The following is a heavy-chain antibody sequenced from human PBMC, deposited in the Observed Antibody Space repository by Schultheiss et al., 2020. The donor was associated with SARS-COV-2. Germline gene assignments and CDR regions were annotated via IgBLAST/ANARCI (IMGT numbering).Heavy chain of an antibody. CDR1: GFSFVGAW. CDR3: ARQGIAAAGPWVLDP. Sequence: GGSLRLSCAVSGFSFVGAWMSWVRQMPGKGLEWMGRIDPSDSYTNYSPSFQGHVTISADKSISTAYLQWSSLKASDTAMYYCARQGIAAAGPWVLDPWGQGTLVTVSS. D-gene: IGHD6-13*01. CDR2: IDPSDSYT. J-gene: IGHJ5*02. V-gene: IGHV5-10-1*01.